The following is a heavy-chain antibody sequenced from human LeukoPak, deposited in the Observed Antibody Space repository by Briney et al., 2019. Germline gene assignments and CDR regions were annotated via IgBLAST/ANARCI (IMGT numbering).Heavy chain of an antibody. CDR3: AKGDYSNSYNY. J-gene: IGHJ4*02. V-gene: IGHV1-69*05. D-gene: IGHD4-17*01. CDR2: IIPIFGTA. Sequence: SVKVSCKASGGTFSSYAISWVRQAPGQGLEWMGRIIPIFGTANYAQKFQGRVTITTDESTSTAYMELSSLRSEDTAVYYCAKGDYSNSYNYWGQGTLVTVPS. CDR1: GGTFSSYA.